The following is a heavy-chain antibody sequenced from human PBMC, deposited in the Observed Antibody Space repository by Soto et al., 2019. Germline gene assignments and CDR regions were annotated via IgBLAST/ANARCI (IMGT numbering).Heavy chain of an antibody. V-gene: IGHV4-31*03. Sequence: PSETLSLTCTVSGGSISSGGYYWSWIRQHPGKGLEWIGYIYYSGSTYYNPSLKRRVTISVDTSKNQFSLKLSSVTAADTAVYYCARISRITMVRGVLNWFDPWGQGTLVTVSS. D-gene: IGHD3-10*01. J-gene: IGHJ5*02. CDR1: GGSISSGGYY. CDR2: IYYSGST. CDR3: ARISRITMVRGVLNWFDP.